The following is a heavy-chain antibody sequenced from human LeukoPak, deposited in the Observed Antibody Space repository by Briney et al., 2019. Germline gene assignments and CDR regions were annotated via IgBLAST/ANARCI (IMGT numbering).Heavy chain of an antibody. D-gene: IGHD2-2*01. CDR2: IYHSGNT. Sequence: SETLSLTSAVSGYSITSGYHWGWIRQSPGKGLEWIGSIYHSGNTYYNPSLRSRVTISVHTSMNQFSLKLTSVTAADTAVYYCARTRYCSGTTCFSPELFDSWGQGTLVTVSS. J-gene: IGHJ4*02. CDR1: GYSITSGYH. CDR3: ARTRYCSGTTCFSPELFDS. V-gene: IGHV4-38-2*01.